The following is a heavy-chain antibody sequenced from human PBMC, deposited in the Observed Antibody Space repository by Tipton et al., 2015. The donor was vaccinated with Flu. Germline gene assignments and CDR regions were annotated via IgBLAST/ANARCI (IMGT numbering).Heavy chain of an antibody. CDR2: MHYSGST. Sequence: TLSLTCSVSGGSINNYYLSWIRQPPGKGLEYIGNMHYSGSTEYNPSLKSRVTISVDASQNQVSLRMTSMTAADTAVYYCAKAAGPGDHRLRFDFWGPGTLVTVSS. V-gene: IGHV4-59*01. J-gene: IGHJ4*02. D-gene: IGHD7-27*01. CDR1: GGSINNYY. CDR3: AKAAGPGDHRLRFDF.